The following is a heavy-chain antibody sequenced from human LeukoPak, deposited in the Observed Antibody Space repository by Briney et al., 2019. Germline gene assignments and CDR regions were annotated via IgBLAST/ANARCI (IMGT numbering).Heavy chain of an antibody. J-gene: IGHJ4*02. CDR1: GGSISSGGYY. V-gene: IGHV4-61*08. D-gene: IGHD1-7*01. Sequence: PSETLSLTCAVSGGSISSGGYYWSWVRQPPGKGLELIGYIYYGGSTSYSPSLKTRVTISVDTSKNQFSLRVTSVTAADTAVYYCARGWNYKGPLDFWGQGALVTVSS. CDR2: IYYGGST. CDR3: ARGWNYKGPLDF.